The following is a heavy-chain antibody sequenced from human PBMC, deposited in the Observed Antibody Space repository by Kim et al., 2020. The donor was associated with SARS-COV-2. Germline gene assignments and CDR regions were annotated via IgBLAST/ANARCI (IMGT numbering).Heavy chain of an antibody. CDR2: FYHSGNT. D-gene: IGHD1-7*01. J-gene: IGHJ4*02. CDR3: ARLLTNYPRD. Sequence: SETLSLTCTVSAYSISSGSFWGWIRQPPGKRLEWVGSFYHSGNTYYNPFLKSRVTISEDTSKNQFSLKLTSVTAADTAVYYCARLLTNYPRDSGQGTLVTVSS. V-gene: IGHV4-38-2*02. CDR1: AYSISSGSF.